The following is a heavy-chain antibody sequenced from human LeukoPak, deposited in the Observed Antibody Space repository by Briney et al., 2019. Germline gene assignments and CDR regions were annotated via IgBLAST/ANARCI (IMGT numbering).Heavy chain of an antibody. CDR3: VTTSSDPQDSSGYLGY. Sequence: GGSLRLSCAASGFTFSNVWMAWVRQAPGKGLEWVALIWYDGTNKYYADSVKGRFTISRDNSKNTLYLQMNSLSAEDTAVYYCVTTSSDPQDSSGYLGYWGQGTLVTVSS. CDR1: GFTFSNVW. V-gene: IGHV3-33*08. D-gene: IGHD3-22*01. CDR2: IWYDGTNK. J-gene: IGHJ4*02.